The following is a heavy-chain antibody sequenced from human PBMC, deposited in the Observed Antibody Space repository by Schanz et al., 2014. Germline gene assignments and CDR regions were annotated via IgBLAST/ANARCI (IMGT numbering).Heavy chain of an antibody. J-gene: IGHJ5*01. CDR1: GGSISSGGYY. CDR3: ARSPGDFPGWFDS. Sequence: QVQLQESGPRLVKPSETLSLTCTVSGGSISSGGYYWSWIRQHPGKGLEWIGYIYDGGSTYYNPSLKSRVTISVDRSKNQFSLILNSVTAADTAVYYCARSPGDFPGWFDSWGQGTLVTVSS. V-gene: IGHV4-31*03. CDR2: IYDGGST. D-gene: IGHD4-17*01.